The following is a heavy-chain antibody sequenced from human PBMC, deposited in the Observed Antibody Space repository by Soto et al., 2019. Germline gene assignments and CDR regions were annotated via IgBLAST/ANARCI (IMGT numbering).Heavy chain of an antibody. D-gene: IGHD3-10*01. CDR2: ISYDGDNQ. V-gene: IGHV3-30*18. Sequence: QVQLVESGGGVVQPGRSLRLSCAASGFTFSDYGMHWVRQAPGKGLEWVAVISYDGDNQYYVDSVKGRFTISRDNSKNTLYLQMNGLRAEDTAVYYCAKALPRRIAIVRGVHGRAYDYWGQGTLVTVSS. J-gene: IGHJ4*02. CDR1: GFTFSDYG. CDR3: AKALPRRIAIVRGVHGRAYDY.